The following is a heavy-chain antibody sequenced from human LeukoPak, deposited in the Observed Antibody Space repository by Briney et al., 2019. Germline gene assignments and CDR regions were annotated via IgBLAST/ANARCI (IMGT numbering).Heavy chain of an antibody. J-gene: IGHJ4*02. CDR1: GFTFSDYY. Sequence: GALRLSCAASGFTFSDYYMSWIRQAPGKGLGWVSYISSSGSIIYNADSVKGRFTISRDNAKNSLYLQMNSLRAEDTAVYYCAIGGPRYYFDYWGQGTLVTVSS. V-gene: IGHV3-11*01. CDR2: ISSSGSII. D-gene: IGHD3-10*01. CDR3: AIGGPRYYFDY.